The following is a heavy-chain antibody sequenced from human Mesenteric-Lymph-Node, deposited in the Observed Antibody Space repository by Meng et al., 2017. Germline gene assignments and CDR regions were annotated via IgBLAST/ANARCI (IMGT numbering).Heavy chain of an antibody. CDR3: ARDTPGLLFDY. CDR2: ISSSSNYI. CDR1: GFTCSSYT. D-gene: IGHD5-18*01. Sequence: EVQLVESGGGLVKPVGSLRLSCAASGFTCSSYTMNWVRRAPGKGLEWVSSISSSSNYIYSADSVKGRFTISRDNAKNSLYLQMNSLRAEDTAVYYCARDTPGLLFDYWGQGTLVTVSS. V-gene: IGHV3-21*01. J-gene: IGHJ4*02.